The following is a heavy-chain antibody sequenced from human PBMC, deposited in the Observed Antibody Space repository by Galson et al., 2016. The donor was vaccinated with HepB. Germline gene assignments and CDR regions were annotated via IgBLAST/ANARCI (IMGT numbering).Heavy chain of an antibody. Sequence: SETLSLTCTVSGGSISSSTHYWGWIRQPPGKGLEWIGSIYYSGSTFSNPSLQSRITISVDTSKDQFSLKLRSVTAADTAVYYCASLFGKPGYFDYWGQGTLVTVSS. CDR1: GGSISSSTHY. V-gene: IGHV4-39*01. D-gene: IGHD1-14*01. CDR3: ASLFGKPGYFDY. J-gene: IGHJ4*02. CDR2: IYYSGST.